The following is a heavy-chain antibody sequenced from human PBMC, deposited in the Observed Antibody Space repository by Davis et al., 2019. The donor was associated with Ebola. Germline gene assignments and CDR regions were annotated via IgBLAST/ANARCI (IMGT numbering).Heavy chain of an antibody. J-gene: IGHJ5*02. CDR2: IYYSGST. CDR1: GGSISSYY. Sequence: MPSETLSLTCPVSGGSISSYYWSWIRQPPGKGLEWIGYIYYSGSTNYNPSLKSRVTISVDTSKNQFSLKLISVTAAETAVYYWARDVMTTVTTGWFDPWGQGTLVTVSS. V-gene: IGHV4-59*01. D-gene: IGHD4-11*01. CDR3: ARDVMTTVTTGWFDP.